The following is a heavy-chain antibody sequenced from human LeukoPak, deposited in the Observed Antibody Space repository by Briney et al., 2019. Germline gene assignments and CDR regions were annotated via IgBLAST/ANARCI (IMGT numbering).Heavy chain of an antibody. J-gene: IGHJ4*02. Sequence: GGSLRLSCAASGFTFSSYGMHWVHQAPGKGLEWVAVIWYDGSNKYYADSVKGRFTISRDNSKNTLYLQMNSLRAEDTAVYYCARAYCGGDCSGMGYWGQGTLVTVSS. CDR3: ARAYCGGDCSGMGY. D-gene: IGHD2-21*02. CDR2: IWYDGSNK. V-gene: IGHV3-33*01. CDR1: GFTFSSYG.